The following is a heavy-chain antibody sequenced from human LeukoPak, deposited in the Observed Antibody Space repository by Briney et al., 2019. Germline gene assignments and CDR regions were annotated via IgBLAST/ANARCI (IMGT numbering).Heavy chain of an antibody. CDR1: GSTFSSYA. CDR2: ISGSGGGT. V-gene: IGHV3-23*01. CDR3: ARDLKYDSSGFDYYYYYGVDV. D-gene: IGHD3-22*01. J-gene: IGHJ6*02. Sequence: GGSLRLSCAASGSTFSSYAMSWVRQAPGKGLEWVSAISGSGGGTYYADSVKGRFTISRDNSKNTLYLQMNSLRAEDTAVYYCARDLKYDSSGFDYYYYYGVDVWGQGTTVTVSS.